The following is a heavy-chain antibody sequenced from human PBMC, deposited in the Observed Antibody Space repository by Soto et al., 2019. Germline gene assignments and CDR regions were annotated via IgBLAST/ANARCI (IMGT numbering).Heavy chain of an antibody. V-gene: IGHV4-34*01. Sequence: PSETLSLTCAVYGGSFSGYYWSWIRQPPGKGLEWIGEINHSGSTNYNPSLKSRVTISIDTAKNQFSLKLSSVTAADTAVYYCARHTPAISTSDHWGQGTLVTVSS. CDR3: ARHTPAISTSDH. J-gene: IGHJ4*02. CDR2: INHSGST. D-gene: IGHD2-15*01. CDR1: GGSFSGYY.